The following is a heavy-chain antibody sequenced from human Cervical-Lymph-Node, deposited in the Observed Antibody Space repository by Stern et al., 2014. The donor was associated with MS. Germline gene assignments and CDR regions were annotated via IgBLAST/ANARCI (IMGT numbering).Heavy chain of an antibody. J-gene: IGHJ4*02. CDR2: INPNGGAA. CDR3: ARISLGSGIDY. Sequence: QVQLVQSGAEVKKPGASVKVTCKTSENTFTGYYIHWVRQAPGQGLEWMGWINPNGGAASCAQRFQDRVSLTSDTSNSLAYMELDRLTSGDTAVYYCARISLGSGIDYWGQGSLVTVSS. CDR1: ENTFTGYY. D-gene: IGHD1-26*01. V-gene: IGHV1-2*02.